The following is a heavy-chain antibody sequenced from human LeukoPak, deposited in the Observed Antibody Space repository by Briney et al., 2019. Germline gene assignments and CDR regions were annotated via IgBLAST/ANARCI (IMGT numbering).Heavy chain of an antibody. CDR3: AKGLSTGWFDP. CDR2: INANNGDT. Sequence: ASVKVSCKASGYTFTGYYIHWVRQAPGQGLEWMGWINANNGDTNYAQKFQGRVTMTRDTSISTAYIDLIRLGSDDTAVYYCAKGLSTGWFDPWGQGTLVTVSS. CDR1: GYTFTGYY. J-gene: IGHJ5*02. D-gene: IGHD2/OR15-2a*01. V-gene: IGHV1-2*02.